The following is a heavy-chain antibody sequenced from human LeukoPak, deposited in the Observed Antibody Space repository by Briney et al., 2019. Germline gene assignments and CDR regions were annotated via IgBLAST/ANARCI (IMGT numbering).Heavy chain of an antibody. D-gene: IGHD3-10*01. CDR1: GFTFTTYS. J-gene: IGHJ4*02. Sequence: GGSLRLSCEASGFTFTTYSMTWVRQAPGKGLEWVSIISSGSSAIFSADALKGRFTISRDDAKNLLYLDMNSLRAEDTAVYYCAKGGGSGRYYPYYFDYWGQGTLVTVSS. CDR2: ISSGSSAI. V-gene: IGHV3-21*01. CDR3: AKGGGSGRYYPYYFDY.